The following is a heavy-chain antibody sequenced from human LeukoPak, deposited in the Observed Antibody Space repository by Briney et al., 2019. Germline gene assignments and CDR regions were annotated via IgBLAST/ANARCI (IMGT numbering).Heavy chain of an antibody. Sequence: GGSLILSCAASGFTFSSYWMHWVRQAPGKGLVWVSRINTDGSSTNYADSVKGRFTISRDNAKNTLYLQMNSLRAEDTAVYYCAGTRRDGYNYWAYWGQGTLVTVSS. V-gene: IGHV3-74*01. CDR1: GFTFSSYW. D-gene: IGHD5-24*01. CDR3: AGTRRDGYNYWAY. J-gene: IGHJ4*02. CDR2: INTDGSST.